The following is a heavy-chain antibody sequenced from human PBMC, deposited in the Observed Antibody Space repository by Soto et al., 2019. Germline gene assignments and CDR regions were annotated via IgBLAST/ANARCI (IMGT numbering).Heavy chain of an antibody. J-gene: IGHJ6*03. Sequence: QVQLVQSGAEVKKPGASVKVSCKASGYTFTSYYMHWVRQAPGQGLEWMGIINPSGGSTSYAQKCQGRVPVTRDTSTRTVYMELSSLRCEDTAVYYCDRDPGYCSGGSCPATDYYMDVWGNGTTVTDSS. CDR3: DRDPGYCSGGSCPATDYYMDV. D-gene: IGHD2-15*01. V-gene: IGHV1-46*03. CDR2: INPSGGST. CDR1: GYTFTSYY.